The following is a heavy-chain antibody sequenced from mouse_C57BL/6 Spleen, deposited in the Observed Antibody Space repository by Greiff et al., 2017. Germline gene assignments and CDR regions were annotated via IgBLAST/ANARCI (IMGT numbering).Heavy chain of an antibody. CDR3: ASDYYGSSPHY. CDR1: GYTFTDYY. J-gene: IGHJ2*01. V-gene: IGHV1-19*01. CDR2: INPYNGGT. Sequence: EVQLQQSGPVLVKPGASVKMSCKASGYTFTDYYMNWVKQSHGKSLEWIGVINPYNGGTSYNQKFKGKATLTVDKSSSTAYMELNSLTSEDSAVYYCASDYYGSSPHYWGQGTTLTVSS. D-gene: IGHD1-1*01.